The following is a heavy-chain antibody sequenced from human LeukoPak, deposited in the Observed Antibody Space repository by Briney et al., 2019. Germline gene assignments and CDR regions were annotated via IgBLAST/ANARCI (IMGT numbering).Heavy chain of an antibody. CDR1: GYTFTSYG. V-gene: IGHV1-69*13. CDR2: IIPIFGTA. J-gene: IGHJ5*02. Sequence: ASVKVSCKASGYTFTSYGISWVRQAPGQGLKWMGGIIPIFGTANYAQKFQGRVTITADESTSTAYMELSSLRSEDTAVYYCASLFSSGPLGGPWGQGTLVTVSS. CDR3: ASLFSSGPLGGP. D-gene: IGHD3-22*01.